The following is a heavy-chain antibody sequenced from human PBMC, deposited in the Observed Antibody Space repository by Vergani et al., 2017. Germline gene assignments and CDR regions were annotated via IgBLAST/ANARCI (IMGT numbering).Heavy chain of an antibody. CDR2: ISWNSGAV. Sequence: EVDLVESGGGLAQPGGSLRLSCEASGITFWKFGMHWVRHGPGKGLEWVSGISWNSGAVDYADSLRGRFTISRDNAKNSLFLEMNSLRFEDTAVYYCAKVGRSEVAGTFGAFDIWGQGTMVTVSS. V-gene: IGHV3-9*01. J-gene: IGHJ3*02. CDR3: AKVGRSEVAGTFGAFDI. D-gene: IGHD6-19*01. CDR1: GITFWKFG.